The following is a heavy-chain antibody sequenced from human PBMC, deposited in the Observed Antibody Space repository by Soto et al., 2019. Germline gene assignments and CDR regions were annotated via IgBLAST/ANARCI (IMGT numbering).Heavy chain of an antibody. CDR1: GFIFSNNG. Sequence: QVQLVESGGGVVQPGRSLRLSCVGSGFIFSNNGMHWVRQTPGKGLEWVAFMSYDGSDTFYADYVKVRFTISRDNSKKTLFLHMRNLRAEDTAMYYCTIVRVGDSALDHWGQGTLVTVSS. CDR3: TIVRVGDSALDH. J-gene: IGHJ4*02. D-gene: IGHD3-10*02. V-gene: IGHV3-30*03. CDR2: MSYDGSDT.